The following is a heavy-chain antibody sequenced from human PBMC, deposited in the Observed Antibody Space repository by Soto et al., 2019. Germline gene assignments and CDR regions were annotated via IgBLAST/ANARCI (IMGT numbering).Heavy chain of an antibody. CDR2: IYHSGST. V-gene: IGHV4-30-2*01. D-gene: IGHD6-13*01. Sequence: SETLSLTCAVSGGSISSGGYSWSWIRQPPGKGLEWIGYIYHSGSTYYNPSLKSRVTISVDRSKNQFSLKLSSVTAADTAVYYCARVVAAAGTVLFDYWGQGTLVTVSS. J-gene: IGHJ4*02. CDR3: ARVVAAAGTVLFDY. CDR1: GGSISSGGYS.